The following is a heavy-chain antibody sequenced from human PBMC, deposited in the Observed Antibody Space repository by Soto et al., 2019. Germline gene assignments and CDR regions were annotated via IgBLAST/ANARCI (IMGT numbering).Heavy chain of an antibody. V-gene: IGHV3-23*01. CDR3: ANPLNVYYYGMDV. D-gene: IGHD1-1*01. CDR2: ISGSGGST. Sequence: PGGSLRLSCAASGFTFSSYAMSWVRQAPGKGLEWVSAISGSGGSTYYADSVKGRFTISRDNSKNTLYLQMNSLRAEDTAVYYCANPLNVYYYGMDVWGQGTTVTVSS. J-gene: IGHJ6*02. CDR1: GFTFSSYA.